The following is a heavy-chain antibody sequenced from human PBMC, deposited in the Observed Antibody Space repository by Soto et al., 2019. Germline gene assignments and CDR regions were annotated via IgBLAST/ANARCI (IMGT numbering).Heavy chain of an antibody. CDR3: AKSRGSGNNGMDV. J-gene: IGHJ6*02. D-gene: IGHD3-10*01. Sequence: QVQLVESGGGVVQPGRSLRLSCAASGFTFSSYGMHWVRQAPGRGLEWVAVISYDGSDKSYAGSVKGRFTISRDNSKNTLYLQMNSLRAVDTAVYYCAKSRGSGNNGMDVWGQGTTVTVSS. V-gene: IGHV3-30*18. CDR2: ISYDGSDK. CDR1: GFTFSSYG.